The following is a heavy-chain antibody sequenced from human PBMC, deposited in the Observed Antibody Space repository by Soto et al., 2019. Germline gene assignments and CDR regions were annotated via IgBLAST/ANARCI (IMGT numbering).Heavy chain of an antibody. J-gene: IGHJ4*02. Sequence: SETLSLTCAVYGGSFSGYYWSWIRQPPGKGLEWIGEINHSGSTNYNPSLKSRVTISVDTSKNQFSLKLSSVTAADTAVYYCARGNGYSGYDPSRVRYFDYWGQGTLVTVSS. D-gene: IGHD5-12*01. CDR3: ARGNGYSGYDPSRVRYFDY. CDR2: INHSGST. CDR1: GGSFSGYY. V-gene: IGHV4-34*01.